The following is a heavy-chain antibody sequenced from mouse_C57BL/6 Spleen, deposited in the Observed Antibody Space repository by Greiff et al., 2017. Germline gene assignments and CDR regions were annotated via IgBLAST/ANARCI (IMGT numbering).Heavy chain of an antibody. CDR3: ARRRIYYGPLYAKGD. J-gene: IGHJ4*01. D-gene: IGHD2-1*01. V-gene: IGHV5-12*01. CDR2: ISNGGGST. CDR1: GFTFSDYY. Sequence: EVMLVESGGGLVQPGGSLKLSCAASGFTFSDYYMYWVRQTPEKRLEWVAYISNGGGSTYYPDTVKGRFTISRDNAKNTLYLQMSRLKSEDTAMYYCARRRIYYGPLYAKGDWGQGTSVTVSS.